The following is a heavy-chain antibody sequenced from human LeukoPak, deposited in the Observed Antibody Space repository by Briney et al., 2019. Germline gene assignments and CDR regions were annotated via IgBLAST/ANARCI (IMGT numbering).Heavy chain of an antibody. J-gene: IGHJ4*02. CDR2: ISGSGGST. CDR1: GFTFSSYA. CDR3: ASYYGINWVIGY. D-gene: IGHD4-17*01. V-gene: IGHV3-23*01. Sequence: GGSLRLSCAASGFTFSSYAMSWVRQAPGKGLEWVSAISGSGGSTYYADSVKGRFTISRDNSKNTLYLQMNSLRAEDTAVYYCASYYGINWVIGYWGQGTLVTVSS.